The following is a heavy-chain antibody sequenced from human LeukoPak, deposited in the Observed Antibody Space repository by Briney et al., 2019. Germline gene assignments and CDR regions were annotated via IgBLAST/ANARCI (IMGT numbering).Heavy chain of an antibody. J-gene: IGHJ5*02. Sequence: GASVKVSCKASGYTFTSNYMHWVRQAPGQGLEWMGLINPSGSSTLYAQKFQGRVTMTGDMSTTTDYMELSSLRSEDTAVYYCARDNSVGDIAWWFDPWGQGTLVTVSS. V-gene: IGHV1-46*01. CDR2: INPSGSST. D-gene: IGHD3-16*02. CDR3: ARDNSVGDIAWWFDP. CDR1: GYTFTSNY.